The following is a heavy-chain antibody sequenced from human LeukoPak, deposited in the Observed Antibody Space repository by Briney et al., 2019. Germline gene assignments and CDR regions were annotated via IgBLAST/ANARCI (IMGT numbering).Heavy chain of an antibody. Sequence: PGGSLRLSCAASGFTFINHGIHWVRQAPGKGLEWVAFIRYDGTNKYYADSVKGRFTISRDNSKNTLYLQMNSLRAEDTAVYYCAKDLSVDYWGQGTLVTVSS. CDR1: GFTFINHG. J-gene: IGHJ4*02. D-gene: IGHD2/OR15-2a*01. V-gene: IGHV3-30*02. CDR2: IRYDGTNK. CDR3: AKDLSVDY.